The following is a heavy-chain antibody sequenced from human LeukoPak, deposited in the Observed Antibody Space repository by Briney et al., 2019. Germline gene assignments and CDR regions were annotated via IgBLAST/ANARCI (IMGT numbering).Heavy chain of an antibody. Sequence: GGSLRLSCAVSGLTFSSSWMDWVRQAPGKGLEWVASINPDRNKKYSADSVKGRFTISRDNAENSLYLQMNSLRVEDTAFYYCARDLAYSRLDYWGQGMLVTVSS. D-gene: IGHD5-18*01. CDR3: ARDLAYSRLDY. CDR1: GLTFSSSW. J-gene: IGHJ4*02. V-gene: IGHV3-7*01. CDR2: INPDRNKK.